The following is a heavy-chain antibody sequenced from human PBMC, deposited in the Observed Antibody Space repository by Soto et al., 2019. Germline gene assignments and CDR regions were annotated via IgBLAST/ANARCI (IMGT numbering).Heavy chain of an antibody. D-gene: IGHD3-16*01. Sequence: EVQLVQSGAEIKKPGESLEISCKGSGYNFTTNWIGWVRQMPGKGLEWMGIIYPADSDTRYSPSFRGQVTISADKSITTAYLQWSSLKASDTAMYYCAITRRPMMTNDPFDIWDLGTMVTVSS. CDR3: AITRRPMMTNDPFDI. J-gene: IGHJ3*02. CDR1: GYNFTTNW. CDR2: IYPADSDT. V-gene: IGHV5-51*01.